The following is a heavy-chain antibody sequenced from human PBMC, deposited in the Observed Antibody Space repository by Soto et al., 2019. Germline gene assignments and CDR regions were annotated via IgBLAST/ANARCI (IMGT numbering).Heavy chain of an antibody. J-gene: IGHJ3*02. CDR1: GYTFTSYG. V-gene: IGHV1-18*01. Sequence: GASVKVSCKASGYTFTSYGISWVRQAPGQGLEWMGWISAYNGNTNYAQKLQGRVTMTTDTSTSTAYMELRSLRSDDTAVYYCARDREMATIRGLDAFDIWGQGTMVTVSS. CDR2: ISAYNGNT. D-gene: IGHD5-12*01. CDR3: ARDREMATIRGLDAFDI.